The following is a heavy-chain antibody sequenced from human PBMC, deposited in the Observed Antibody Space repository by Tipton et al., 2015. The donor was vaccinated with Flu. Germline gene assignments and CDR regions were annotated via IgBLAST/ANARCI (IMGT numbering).Heavy chain of an antibody. J-gene: IGHJ2*01. CDR1: GFTFSSFW. CDR3: ARMEWTVTTPRYFDL. Sequence: QLVQSGGGLVQPGGSLRLSCAASGFTFSSFWMTWVRQAPGKGLEWVANIKQDGSETNYIDSVKGRFTISRDNAKNSLYLQMNSLRAEESGVYYCARMEWTVTTPRYFDLWGRGTLVTVSS. CDR2: IKQDGSET. D-gene: IGHD4-17*01. V-gene: IGHV3-7*01.